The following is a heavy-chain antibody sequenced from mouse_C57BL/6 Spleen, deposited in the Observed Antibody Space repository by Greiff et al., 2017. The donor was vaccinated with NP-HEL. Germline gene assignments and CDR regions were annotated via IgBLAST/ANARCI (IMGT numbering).Heavy chain of an antibody. D-gene: IGHD1-1*01. CDR3: APYYYGSSYWYFDV. CDR1: GYTFTDYY. CDR2: INPNNGGT. V-gene: IGHV1-26*01. J-gene: IGHJ1*03. Sequence: EVQLQQSGPELVKPGASVKISCKASGYTFTDYYMNWVKQSHGKSLEWIGDINPNNGGTSYNQKFKGKATLTVDKSSSTAYMELRSLTSEDSAVYYCAPYYYGSSYWYFDVWGTGTTVTVSS.